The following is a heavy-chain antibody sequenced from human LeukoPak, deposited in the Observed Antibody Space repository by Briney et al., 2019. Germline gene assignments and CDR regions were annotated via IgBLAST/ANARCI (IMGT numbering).Heavy chain of an antibody. D-gene: IGHD3-10*01. CDR3: AKNLDYGSEGYYNPIFDY. V-gene: IGHV3-9*01. Sequence: AGGSLRLSCAASGFTFDNYAMHWVRQAPGKGLEWVSSITWNSGNLDYADSVKGRFTISRDNAKNALYLQMNSLTAEDSALYYCAKNLDYGSEGYYNPIFDYWGQGTLVTVSS. CDR1: GFTFDNYA. CDR2: ITWNSGNL. J-gene: IGHJ4*02.